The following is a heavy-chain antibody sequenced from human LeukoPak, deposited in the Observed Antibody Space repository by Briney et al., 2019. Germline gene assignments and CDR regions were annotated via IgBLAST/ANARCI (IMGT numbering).Heavy chain of an antibody. J-gene: IGHJ3*02. V-gene: IGHV3-74*01. Sequence: GGSLRLSCAASGFTFSSYWMHWVRQAPGKGLVWVSRINSDGSRTSYADSVKGRFTISRDNAKNTLYLQMNSLRAEDTAVYYCARGSVDYEIVIGYSPYDAFDIWGQGTMVTVSS. CDR1: GFTFSSYW. CDR3: ARGSVDYEIVIGYSPYDAFDI. CDR2: INSDGSRT. D-gene: IGHD3-9*01.